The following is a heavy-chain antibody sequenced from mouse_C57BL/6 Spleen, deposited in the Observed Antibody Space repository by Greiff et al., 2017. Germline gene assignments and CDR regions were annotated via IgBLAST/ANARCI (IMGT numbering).Heavy chain of an antibody. D-gene: IGHD1-1*01. CDR2: INYDGSST. V-gene: IGHV5-16*01. CDR3: ARGGYGSSYAMDY. J-gene: IGHJ4*01. CDR1: GFTFSDYY. Sequence: DVQLVESEGGLVQPGSSMKLSCTASGFTFSDYYMAWVRQVPEKGLEWVANINYDGSSTYYLDSLKGRFIISRDNAKNILYLQMSSLKSEDTATYYCARGGYGSSYAMDYWGQGTSVTVSS.